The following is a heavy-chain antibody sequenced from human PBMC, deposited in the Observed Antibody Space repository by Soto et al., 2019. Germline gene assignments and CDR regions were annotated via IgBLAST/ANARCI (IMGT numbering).Heavy chain of an antibody. CDR2: IWYDGSNK. D-gene: IGHD2-15*01. Sequence: PGGSLRLSCAASGFTFSSYGMHWVRQAPGKGLEWVAVIWYDGSNKYYADSVKGRFTISRDNSKNTLYLQMNSLRAEDTAVYYCAQGYCSGGSCKTLTNYYRIEVWRQGTTVTVAS. V-gene: IGHV3-33*06. CDR1: GFTFSSYG. CDR3: AQGYCSGGSCKTLTNYYRIEV. J-gene: IGHJ6*02.